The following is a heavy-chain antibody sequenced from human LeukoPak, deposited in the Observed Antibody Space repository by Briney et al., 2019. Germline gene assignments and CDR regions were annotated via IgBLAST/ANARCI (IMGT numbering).Heavy chain of an antibody. CDR3: ARGSDTAMGYNWFDP. CDR2: INPNSGGT. CDR1: GYTFTGYY. Sequence: ASVKVSCKASGYTFTGYYMHWVRQAPGQGLEWMGWINPNSGGTNYAQKFQGWVTMTRDTSFSTAYMELSRLRSDDTAVYYCARGSDTAMGYNWFDPWGQGTLVTVSS. V-gene: IGHV1-2*04. D-gene: IGHD5-18*01. J-gene: IGHJ5*02.